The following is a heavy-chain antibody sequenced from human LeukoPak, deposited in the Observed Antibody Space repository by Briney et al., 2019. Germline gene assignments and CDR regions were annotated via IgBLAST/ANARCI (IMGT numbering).Heavy chain of an antibody. J-gene: IGHJ4*02. CDR2: ISAYNGNT. V-gene: IGHV1-18*01. Sequence: ASVKVSCKASGYTFTSYGISWVRQAPGQGLEWMGWISAYNGNTNYAQKLQGRVTMTTDTSTSTAYMELRSLRSDDTAAYYCARDYFAMVRGIIITPLGYWGQGTLVTVSS. CDR1: GYTFTSYG. D-gene: IGHD3-10*01. CDR3: ARDYFAMVRGIIITPLGY.